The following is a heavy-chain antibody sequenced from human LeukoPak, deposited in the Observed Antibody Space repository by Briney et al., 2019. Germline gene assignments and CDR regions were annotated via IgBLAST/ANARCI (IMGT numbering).Heavy chain of an antibody. CDR3: ARHSPHANGYGDYLDY. CDR1: GYSFTSYW. J-gene: IGHJ4*02. V-gene: IGHV5-51*01. CDR2: IYPGDSDT. Sequence: GASLKISCKGSGYSFTSYWIGWVRQMPGKGLEWMGIIYPGDSDTRYSPSFQGQVTISADKSISTASLQWSSLKASDTAMYYCARHSPHANGYGDYLDYWGQGTLVTVSS. D-gene: IGHD4-17*01.